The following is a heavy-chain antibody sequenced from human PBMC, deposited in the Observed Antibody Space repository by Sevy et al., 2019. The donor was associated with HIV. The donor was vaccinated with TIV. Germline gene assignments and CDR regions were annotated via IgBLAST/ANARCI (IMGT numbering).Heavy chain of an antibody. J-gene: IGHJ4*02. CDR1: GVTVSNNY. Sequence: GGSLRLSCAASGVTVSNNYMSWVRQAPGKGPEWVAIIYSNGVTSYADSVKGRFTISRDNSKNTVYLPMNSLRIEDTAVYYCARDPTGSYYGWGQGTLVTVSS. CDR2: IYSNGVT. CDR3: ARDPTGSYYG. D-gene: IGHD1-26*01. V-gene: IGHV3-53*05.